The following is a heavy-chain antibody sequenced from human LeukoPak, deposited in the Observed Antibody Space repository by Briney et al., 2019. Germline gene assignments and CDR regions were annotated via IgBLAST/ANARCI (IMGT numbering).Heavy chain of an antibody. CDR3: ARERAYSSSWYESARFDY. Sequence: GSLRLSCAASGFTFSSNSMNWVRQAPGKGLEWIGEINHSGSTNYNPSLKSRVTISVDTSRNQFSLKLSSVTAADTAVYYCARERAYSSSWYESARFDYWGQGTLVTVSS. CDR2: INHSGST. CDR1: GFTFSSNS. D-gene: IGHD6-13*01. V-gene: IGHV4-34*01. J-gene: IGHJ4*02.